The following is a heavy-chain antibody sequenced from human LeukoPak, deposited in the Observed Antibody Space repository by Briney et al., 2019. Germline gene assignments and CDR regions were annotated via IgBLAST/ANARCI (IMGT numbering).Heavy chain of an antibody. CDR1: GGSVSSGSYY. CDR2: IYYSGST. CDR3: ARDPQTGDQDAFDI. Sequence: PSETLSLTCTVSGGSVSSGSYYWSWIRQPPGKGLEWIGYIYYSGSTNSNPSLKSRVTISVDTSKNQFSLKLSSVTAADTAVYYCARDPQTGDQDAFDIWGQGTMVTVSS. V-gene: IGHV4-61*01. J-gene: IGHJ3*02. D-gene: IGHD7-27*01.